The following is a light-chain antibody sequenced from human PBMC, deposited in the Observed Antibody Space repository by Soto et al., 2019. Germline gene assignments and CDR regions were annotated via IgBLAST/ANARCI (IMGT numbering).Light chain of an antibody. J-gene: IGKJ1*01. CDR3: QQYGSSGT. CDR2: GVS. V-gene: IGKV3-20*01. Sequence: EIVVTQSPDTLSLSPCERATLSCRASQGVSRGYLAWYQQKAGQAPRLLIYGVSSRATGVSHRFSGSGSGTDFTLTISRLEPEDFAVYYCQQYGSSGTFGQGTKVDI. CDR1: QGVSRGY.